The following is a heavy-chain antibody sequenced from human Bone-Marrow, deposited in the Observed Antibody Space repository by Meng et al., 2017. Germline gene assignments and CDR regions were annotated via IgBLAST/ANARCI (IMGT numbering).Heavy chain of an antibody. CDR1: GGSISSGGYY. V-gene: IGHV4-31*03. J-gene: IGHJ1*01. Sequence: GKRQESGPGLVKPSQTLSLTCTVSGGSISSGGYYWSWIRQHPGKGLEWIGYIYYSGSTYYNPSLKSRVTISVDTSKNQFSLKLSSVTAADTAVYYCARGPLSAAGTMGYFQHWGQGTLVTVSS. CDR2: IYYSGST. D-gene: IGHD6-13*01. CDR3: ARGPLSAAGTMGYFQH.